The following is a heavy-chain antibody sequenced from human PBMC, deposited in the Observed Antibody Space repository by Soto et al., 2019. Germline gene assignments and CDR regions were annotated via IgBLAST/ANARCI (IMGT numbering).Heavy chain of an antibody. CDR2: ISGSGGST. CDR3: AKDLRGFGVQPNDAFDI. CDR1: GFTFSSYA. J-gene: IGHJ3*02. Sequence: EVQLLESGGGLVQPGGSLRLSCAASGFTFSSYAMSWVRQAPGKGLEWVSAISGSGGSTYYADSVKGRFTISRDNSKNTLYLQMNSLRAEDTAVYYCAKDLRGFGVQPNDAFDIWGQGTMVTVSS. V-gene: IGHV3-23*01. D-gene: IGHD3-10*01.